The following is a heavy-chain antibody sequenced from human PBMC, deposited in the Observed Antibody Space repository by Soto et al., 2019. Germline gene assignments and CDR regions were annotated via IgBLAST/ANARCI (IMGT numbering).Heavy chain of an antibody. D-gene: IGHD1-7*01. CDR1: GYTLTELS. CDR2: FDPEDGET. V-gene: IGHV1-24*01. Sequence: ASVKVSCKVSGYTLTELSMHWVRQAPGKGLEWMGGFDPEDGETIYAQKFQGRVTMTEDTSTDTAYMELSSLRSEDTAVYYCARDRYRGITGTTSVYYYYYGMDVWGQGTTVTVSS. J-gene: IGHJ6*02. CDR3: ARDRYRGITGTTSVYYYYYGMDV.